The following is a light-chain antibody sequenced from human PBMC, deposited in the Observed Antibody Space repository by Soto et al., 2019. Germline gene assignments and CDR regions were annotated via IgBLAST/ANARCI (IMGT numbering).Light chain of an antibody. V-gene: IGLV2-14*01. CDR1: SSDVGGYNY. J-gene: IGLJ1*01. Sequence: QSALTQPASVSGSPGQSITISCTGTSSDVGGYNYVSWYQQHPGKAPKLMIYDVSNRPSGVSNRFSGSKSGKTASLTISGLQAEDEADYYCSSYTSSSTLDFGTGTKLTVL. CDR2: DVS. CDR3: SSYTSSSTLD.